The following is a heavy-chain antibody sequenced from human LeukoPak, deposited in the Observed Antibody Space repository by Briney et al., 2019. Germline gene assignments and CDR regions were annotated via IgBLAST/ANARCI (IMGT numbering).Heavy chain of an antibody. CDR2: IWYDGSNK. D-gene: IGHD6-13*01. V-gene: IGHV3-33*01. CDR3: ARDASHPKQQLVGGFDY. CDR1: GFTFSSYG. Sequence: LRLSCAASGFTFSSYGMHWVRQAPGKGLEWVAVIWYDGSNKYYADSVKGRFTISRDNSKNTLYLQMNSLRAEDTAVYYCARDASHPKQQLVGGFDYRGQGTLVTVSS. J-gene: IGHJ4*02.